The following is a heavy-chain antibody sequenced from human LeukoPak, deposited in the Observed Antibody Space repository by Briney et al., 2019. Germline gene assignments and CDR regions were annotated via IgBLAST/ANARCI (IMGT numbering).Heavy chain of an antibody. Sequence: SETLSLTCAVYGGSFSGYYWSWIRQPPGRGLEWIGEINHSGSTNYNPSLKSRVTISVDTSKNQFSLKLSSVTAADTAVYYCARESRAVAGTGFDYWGQGTTVTVSS. J-gene: IGHJ4*03. CDR1: GGSFSGYY. CDR3: ARESRAVAGTGFDY. V-gene: IGHV4-34*01. D-gene: IGHD6-19*01. CDR2: INHSGST.